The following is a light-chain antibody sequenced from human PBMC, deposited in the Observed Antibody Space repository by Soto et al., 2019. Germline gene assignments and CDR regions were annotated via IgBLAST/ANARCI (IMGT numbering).Light chain of an antibody. Sequence: QSVLTQPPSASGSPGQSVTISCTGTSSDVAGYNYVSWYQQHPGKAPKLIIYEVSERPSGVPDRFSGSKSGNTAFLTVSGLQAEDEADYYCSSYAGSDNFCVFGTGTKV. CDR3: SSYAGSDNFCV. J-gene: IGLJ1*01. CDR2: EVS. CDR1: SSDVAGYNY. V-gene: IGLV2-8*01.